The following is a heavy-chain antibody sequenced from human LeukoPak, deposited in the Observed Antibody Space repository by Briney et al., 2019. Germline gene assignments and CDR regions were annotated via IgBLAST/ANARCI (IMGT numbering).Heavy chain of an antibody. V-gene: IGHV3-7*01. CDR1: GFTFSNYW. Sequence: PGGSLRLSCAVSGFTFSNYWMSWVRQAPGKGLEWVANIKQDGSEKYYVDSVEGRFTISRDNAKNSLYLQMNSLRAEDTAVYYCARCRSSITMVRGVSYYYMDVWGKGTTVTISS. CDR3: ARCRSSITMVRGVSYYYMDV. D-gene: IGHD3-10*01. J-gene: IGHJ6*03. CDR2: IKQDGSEK.